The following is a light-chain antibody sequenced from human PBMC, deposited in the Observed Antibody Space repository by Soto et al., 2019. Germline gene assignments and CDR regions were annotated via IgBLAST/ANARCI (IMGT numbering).Light chain of an antibody. V-gene: IGKV3-11*01. CDR1: QSVSSY. CDR2: DAS. J-gene: IGKJ4*01. CDR3: QQSSTWPFT. Sequence: EIVLTQSPATLSLSPGERATLSCRASQSVSSYLAWYQQKPGQAPRLLIYDASNRATGIPARFRGSGSGTDFTLTISSLEPEDFAVYYCQQSSTWPFTFGGGTPVEIK.